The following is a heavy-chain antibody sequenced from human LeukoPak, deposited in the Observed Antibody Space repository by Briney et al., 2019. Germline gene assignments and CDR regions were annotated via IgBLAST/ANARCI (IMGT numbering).Heavy chain of an antibody. J-gene: IGHJ3*02. D-gene: IGHD3-9*01. V-gene: IGHV1-69*01. Sequence: SVKVSCKASGGTFSSYAISWVRQAPGQGLEWMGGIIPIFGTANYAQKFQGRVTITADESTSTAYMELSSLRSEDTAVYYCARDSRYPTVAFNIWGQGTMVTVSS. CDR2: IIPIFGTA. CDR1: GGTFSSYA. CDR3: ARDSRYPTVAFNI.